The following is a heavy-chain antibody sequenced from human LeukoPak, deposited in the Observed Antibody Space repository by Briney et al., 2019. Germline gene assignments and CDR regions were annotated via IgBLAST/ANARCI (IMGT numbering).Heavy chain of an antibody. V-gene: IGHV3-21*01. CDR3: ARSRWPEDY. J-gene: IGHJ4*02. CDR1: GFTFSSYS. D-gene: IGHD4-23*01. Sequence: PGGSLRLSCAASGFTFSSYSMNWVRQAPGKGLEWVSSISSSGTYIYYSDSVKGRFTISRDNAKNSVTLQMNSLRVEDTAVYYCARSRWPEDYWGQGTLVTVSS. CDR2: ISSSGTYI.